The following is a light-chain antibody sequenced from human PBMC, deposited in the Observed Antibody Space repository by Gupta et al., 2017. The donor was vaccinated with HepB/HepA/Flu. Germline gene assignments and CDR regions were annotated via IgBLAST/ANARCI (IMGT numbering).Light chain of an antibody. CDR3: CSYGGSYSFWV. CDR2: DVN. J-gene: IGLJ3*02. Sequence: QSALTQPRSVSGSPGQSVTISCTGTSSDIGGYNHVCWYQQHPGKVPKVMIYDVNKRPSGVPDRFSGSKSGNTASLTISGLQAEDEADYYCCSYGGSYSFWVFGGGTKLTVL. CDR1: SSDIGGYNH. V-gene: IGLV2-11*01.